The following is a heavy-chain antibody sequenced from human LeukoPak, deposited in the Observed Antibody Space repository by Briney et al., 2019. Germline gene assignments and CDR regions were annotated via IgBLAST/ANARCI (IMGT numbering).Heavy chain of an antibody. CDR1: GFTFSSYW. CDR3: ARDLLGYNYYYMDV. Sequence: GGSLRLSCAASGFTFSSYWMSWVRQAPGKGLEWVANIRQDGSEKYYVDSVKGRFTISRDNSKNTLYLEMNSLGAEDTAVYYCARDLLGYNYYYMDVWGKGTTVTVSS. D-gene: IGHD3-16*02. J-gene: IGHJ6*03. CDR2: IRQDGSEK. V-gene: IGHV3-7*01.